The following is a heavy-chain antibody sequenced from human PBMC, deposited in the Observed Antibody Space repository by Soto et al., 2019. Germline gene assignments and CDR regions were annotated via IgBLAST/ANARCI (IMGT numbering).Heavy chain of an antibody. V-gene: IGHV1-18*01. CDR2: ISAYNGNT. CDR1: GYTFTSYG. CDR3: AKAVVAATIGSAFDI. D-gene: IGHD2-15*01. Sequence: ASVKVSCKASGYTFTSYGISWVRQAPGQGLEWMGWISAYNGNTNYAQKLQGRVTMTTDTSTSTAYMELRSLRSDDTAVYYCAKAVVAATIGSAFDIWGQGTMVTVSS. J-gene: IGHJ3*02.